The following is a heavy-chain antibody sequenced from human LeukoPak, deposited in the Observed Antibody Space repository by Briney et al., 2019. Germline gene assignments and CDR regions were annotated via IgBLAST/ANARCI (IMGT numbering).Heavy chain of an antibody. D-gene: IGHD4-17*01. CDR3: AREDYGDNYFDY. CDR1: GFTFSSYS. V-gene: IGHV3-21*01. Sequence: GGSLRLSCAASGFTFSSYSMNWVRQAPGKGLEWVSSISSSSSYIYYADSVKGRFTISRDNAKNSLNLQMNSLRAEDTAVYYCAREDYGDNYFDYWGQGTLVTVSS. J-gene: IGHJ4*02. CDR2: ISSSSSYI.